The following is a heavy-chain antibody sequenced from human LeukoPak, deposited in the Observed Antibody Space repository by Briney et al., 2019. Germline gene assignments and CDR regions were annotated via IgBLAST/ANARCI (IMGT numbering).Heavy chain of an antibody. J-gene: IGHJ4*02. CDR1: RFIFSNYA. CDR3: ARPFTYYYDSSGYPTELYYFDY. Sequence: GGSLRLSCAASRFIFSNYAMHWVRQAPGKGLEWVAFISFDGTSKYYADSVKGRFTISRDNSKNMTYLQMNSLRAEDTAVYYCARPFTYYYDSSGYPTELYYFDYWGQGTLVTVSS. V-gene: IGHV3-30-3*01. CDR2: ISFDGTSK. D-gene: IGHD3-22*01.